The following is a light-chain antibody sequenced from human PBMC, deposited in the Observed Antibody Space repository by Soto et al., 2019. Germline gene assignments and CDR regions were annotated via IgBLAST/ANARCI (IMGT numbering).Light chain of an antibody. CDR1: SGDVGGYDY. V-gene: IGLV2-14*01. CDR3: SSHTSGSTRV. J-gene: IGLJ1*01. CDR2: EVT. Sequence: QSVLTQPASVSGSPGQSIAISCTGTSGDVGGYDYVSWYQQHPDKAPKLMIYEVTKRPSWVSNRFSGSKSGNTASLTISGLQPEDEADYYCSSHTSGSTRVFGSGTNDTVL.